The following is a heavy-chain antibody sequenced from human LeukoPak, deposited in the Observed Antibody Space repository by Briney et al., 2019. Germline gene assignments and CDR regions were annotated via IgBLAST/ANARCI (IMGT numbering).Heavy chain of an antibody. J-gene: IGHJ3*02. D-gene: IGHD3-9*01. Sequence: SEALSLTCAVYGGSFSGYYWSWIRQPPGKGLEWIGEINHSGSTNYNPSLKSRVTISVDTSKNQFSLKLSSVTAADTAVYYCARDRILTGYYYDALDIWGQGTMVTVSS. CDR3: ARDRILTGYYYDALDI. CDR2: INHSGST. V-gene: IGHV4-34*01. CDR1: GGSFSGYY.